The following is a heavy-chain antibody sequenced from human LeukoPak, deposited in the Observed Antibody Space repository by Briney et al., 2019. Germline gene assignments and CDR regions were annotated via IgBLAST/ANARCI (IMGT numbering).Heavy chain of an antibody. V-gene: IGHV3-33*06. CDR3: AKRNDYGDPGRFDY. J-gene: IGHJ4*02. CDR1: GFTFSSYG. Sequence: PGGSLRPSCAASGFTFSSYGMHWVRQAPGKGLEWVAVIWYDGSNKYYADSVKGRFTISRDNSKNTLYLQMNSLRAEDTAVYYCAKRNDYGDPGRFDYWGQGTLVTVSS. CDR2: IWYDGSNK. D-gene: IGHD4-17*01.